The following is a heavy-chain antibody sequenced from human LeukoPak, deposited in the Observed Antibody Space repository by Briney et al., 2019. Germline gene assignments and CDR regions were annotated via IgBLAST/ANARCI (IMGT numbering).Heavy chain of an antibody. CDR1: GFTFSSYA. D-gene: IGHD4-23*01. J-gene: IGHJ6*03. CDR3: AKPPPPTVVTPGYYYYYYYMDV. Sequence: QSGGSLRLSCAASGFTFSSYAMHWVRQAPGKGLEWVAVISYDGSNKYYADSVKGRFTISRDNSKNTLYLQMNSLRAEDTAVYYCAKPPPPTVVTPGYYYYYYYMDVWGKGTTVTVSS. V-gene: IGHV3-30-3*02. CDR2: ISYDGSNK.